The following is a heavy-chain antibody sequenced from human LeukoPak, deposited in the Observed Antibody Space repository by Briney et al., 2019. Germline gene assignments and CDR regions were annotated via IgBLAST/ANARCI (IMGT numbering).Heavy chain of an antibody. CDR1: GYSFTSYW. CDR3: ARQCSTSCYTNYYYGMDV. V-gene: IGHV5-51*01. J-gene: IGHJ6*02. Sequence: GESLKISCKGSGYSFTSYWIGWVRQVPGKGLEWMGIIYPGDSDTRYSPSFQGQVTISADKSISTAYLQWSSLKASDTAMYYCARQCSTSCYTNYYYGMDVWGQGTTVTVSS. D-gene: IGHD2-2*02. CDR2: IYPGDSDT.